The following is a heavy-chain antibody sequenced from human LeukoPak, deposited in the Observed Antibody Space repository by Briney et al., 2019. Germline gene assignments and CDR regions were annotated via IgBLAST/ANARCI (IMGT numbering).Heavy chain of an antibody. CDR3: ARDIHVPRIREPYFDI. J-gene: IGHJ3*02. D-gene: IGHD1-14*01. CDR1: GGSFSGDF. CDR2: INHGGST. V-gene: IGHV4-34*01. Sequence: SETLSLTCAVYGGSFSGDFWSWIRQSPGKGLEWIGEINHGGSTTYNPSLQSRVTMSVDTSTNQISLKLSSVTAADTAVYYCARDIHVPRIREPYFDIWGEGTLVTVSS.